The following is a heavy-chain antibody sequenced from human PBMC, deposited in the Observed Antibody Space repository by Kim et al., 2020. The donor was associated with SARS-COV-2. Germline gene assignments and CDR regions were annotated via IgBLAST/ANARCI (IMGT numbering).Heavy chain of an antibody. CDR3: ARDVYCSGGSCYSYGMDV. D-gene: IGHD2-15*01. J-gene: IGHJ6*02. Sequence: GGSLRLSCAASGFTFSDYYMSWIRQAPGKGLEWVSYISSSCSTIYYADSVKGRFTISRDNAKNSLYLQMNSLRAEDTAVYYCARDVYCSGGSCYSYGMDVWGQGTTVTVSS. CDR1: GFTFSDYY. CDR2: ISSSCSTI. V-gene: IGHV3-11*04.